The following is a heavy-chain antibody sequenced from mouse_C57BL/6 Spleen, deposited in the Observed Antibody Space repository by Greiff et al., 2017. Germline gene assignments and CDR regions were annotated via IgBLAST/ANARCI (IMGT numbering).Heavy chain of an antibody. CDR1: GFTFSSYG. CDR3: ARLSGTGLDY. D-gene: IGHD3-3*01. CDR2: ISSGGSYT. Sequence: DVQLVESGGDLVKPGGSLKLSCAASGFTFSSYGMSWVRQTPDKRLEWVATISSGGSYTYYPDSVKGRFTISRDNAKNTLYLQMSSLKSEDTAMYYCARLSGTGLDYWGQGTTLTVSS. J-gene: IGHJ2*01. V-gene: IGHV5-6*01.